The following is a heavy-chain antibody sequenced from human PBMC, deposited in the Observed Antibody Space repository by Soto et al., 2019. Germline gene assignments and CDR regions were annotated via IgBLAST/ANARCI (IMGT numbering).Heavy chain of an antibody. Sequence: QVQLQESGPGLVKPSETLSLTCTVSGGSVSSGSYYWSWIRQPPGKGLEWIGYIYYSGSTNYNPSLTSRVPISVDTSKNQFSLKLSSVTAADTAVYYCARVSVVPAAIRYAFDIWGQGTMVTVSS. CDR1: GGSVSSGSYY. V-gene: IGHV4-61*01. J-gene: IGHJ3*02. CDR3: ARVSVVPAAIRYAFDI. D-gene: IGHD2-2*02. CDR2: IYYSGST.